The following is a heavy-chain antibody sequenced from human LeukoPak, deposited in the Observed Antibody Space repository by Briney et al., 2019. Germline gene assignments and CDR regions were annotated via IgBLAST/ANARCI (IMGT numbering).Heavy chain of an antibody. Sequence: GGSLRLSCAASGFTFSSYAMSWVRQAPGKGLEWVSAISGSGGSTYYADSVKGRFTISRDNSKNTLYLQMNSLRAEGTAIYYCAKLWSRFYETGEYDSWGQGILVTVSS. CDR2: ISGSGGST. D-gene: IGHD7-27*01. J-gene: IGHJ4*02. CDR1: GFTFSSYA. CDR3: AKLWSRFYETGEYDS. V-gene: IGHV3-23*01.